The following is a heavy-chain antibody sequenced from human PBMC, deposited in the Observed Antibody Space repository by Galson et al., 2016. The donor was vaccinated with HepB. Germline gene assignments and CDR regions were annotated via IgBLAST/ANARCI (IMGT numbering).Heavy chain of an antibody. J-gene: IGHJ4*02. V-gene: IGHV3-30*18. CDR3: AKDQSRRGSVPEY. CDR1: GFSFSTHG. Sequence: SLRLSCAVSGFSFSTHGMHWVRQAPGKGLEWVAFISFDGVDKYYADSVKGRFTITRDKSKDTLYLQMNSLRGEDTAVYYCAKDQSRRGSVPEYWGQGTLVTVSS. D-gene: IGHD1-14*01. CDR2: ISFDGVDK.